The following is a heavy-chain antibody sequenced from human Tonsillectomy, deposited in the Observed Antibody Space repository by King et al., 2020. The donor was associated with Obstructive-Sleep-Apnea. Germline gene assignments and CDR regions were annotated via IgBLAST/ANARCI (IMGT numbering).Heavy chain of an antibody. CDR2: ISGSGDST. V-gene: IGHV3-23*04. CDR3: AKESRYSSGWNEIDY. D-gene: IGHD6-19*01. CDR1: GFTFSNYA. J-gene: IGHJ4*02. Sequence: DVQLVESGGGLVQPGGSVRLSCAASGFTFSNYAMSWVRQAPGKGLEWVSGISGSGDSTYYADTVKGRFSISRDNSKNTLYLQMNSLRAEDTAVYYRAKESRYSSGWNEIDYWGQGTLVAVSS.